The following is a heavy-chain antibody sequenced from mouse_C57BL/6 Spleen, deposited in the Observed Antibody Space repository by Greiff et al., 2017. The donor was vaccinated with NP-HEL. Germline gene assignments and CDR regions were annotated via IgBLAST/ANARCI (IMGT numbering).Heavy chain of an antibody. CDR3: AREGYYYGSSSFDY. CDR2: IYPGSGST. V-gene: IGHV1-55*01. CDR1: GYTFTSYW. Sequence: QVQLQQPGAELVKPGASVKMSCKASGYTFTSYWITWVKQRPGQGLEWIGDIYPGSGSTNYNEKFKSKATLTVDTSSSTAYQQLSSLTSEDSAVYYCAREGYYYGSSSFDYWGQGTTLTVSS. J-gene: IGHJ2*01. D-gene: IGHD1-1*01.